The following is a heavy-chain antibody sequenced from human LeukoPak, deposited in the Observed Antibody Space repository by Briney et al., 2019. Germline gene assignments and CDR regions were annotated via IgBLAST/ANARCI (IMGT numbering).Heavy chain of an antibody. CDR2: INPSGGST. V-gene: IGHV1-46*01. D-gene: IGHD3-22*01. CDR3: ARSQRPYYYDSSGGFDI. J-gene: IGHJ3*02. Sequence: ASVKVSCKASGYTFTSYYMHWVRQAPGQGLEWMGIINPSGGSTSYAQKFQGRVTMTRDTSTSTVYMELSSLRSEDTAVYYCARSQRPYYYDSSGGFDIWGQGTMATVSS. CDR1: GYTFTSYY.